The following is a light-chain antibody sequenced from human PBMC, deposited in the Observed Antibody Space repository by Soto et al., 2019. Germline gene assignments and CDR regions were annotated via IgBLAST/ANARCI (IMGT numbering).Light chain of an antibody. V-gene: IGKV3-20*01. CDR3: QQYNSYPLT. CDR2: GAT. Sequence: EIVLTQSPGTLSLSPGERATLSCRASRSVSSSYLAWYQQRRGQAPRLLIYGATSRATGIPDRFSGSGSGTDFTLTISSLQPDDFATYYCQQYNSYPLTFGGGTKVDIK. J-gene: IGKJ4*01. CDR1: RSVSSSY.